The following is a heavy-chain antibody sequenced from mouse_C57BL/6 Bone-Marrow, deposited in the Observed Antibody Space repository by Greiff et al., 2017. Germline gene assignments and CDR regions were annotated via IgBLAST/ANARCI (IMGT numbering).Heavy chain of an antibody. D-gene: IGHD1-1*01. Sequence: QVQLKQSGADLAKPGASVKLSCKASGYTFTSYWMHWVKQRPGQGLEWIGYINPSSGYTKYNQKFKDKATLTADKSSSTAYMQLSSLTYEDSAVYYCARSENLFPLIYYYEGMDYWGQGTSVTVSA. CDR1: GYTFTSYW. CDR2: INPSSGYT. V-gene: IGHV1-7*01. J-gene: IGHJ4*01. CDR3: ARSENLFPLIYYYEGMDY.